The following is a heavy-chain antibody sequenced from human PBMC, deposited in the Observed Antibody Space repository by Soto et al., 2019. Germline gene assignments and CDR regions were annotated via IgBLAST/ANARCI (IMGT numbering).Heavy chain of an antibody. Sequence: SETLSLTCAVSGGSISGGGYSWSWIRQPPGKGLEWIGYIYHSGSTYYNPSLKSRVTISVDRSKNQFSLKLSSVTAADTAVYYWARIGVAAPLWGQGTLVTVSS. D-gene: IGHD2-15*01. CDR2: IYHSGST. CDR3: ARIGVAAPL. CDR1: GGSISGGGYS. V-gene: IGHV4-30-2*01. J-gene: IGHJ4*02.